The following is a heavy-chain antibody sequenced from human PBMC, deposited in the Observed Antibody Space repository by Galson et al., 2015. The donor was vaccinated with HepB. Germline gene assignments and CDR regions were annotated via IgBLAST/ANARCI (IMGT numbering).Heavy chain of an antibody. CDR1: SGSFTNYD. D-gene: IGHD2-21*01. CDR2: VNRGGSA. Sequence: TLSLTCGVSSGSFTNYDWNWVRQAPGKGPEWIGEVNRGGSANVNPSPQSRVTITRDTSKPQFSLRLSSITAADTAMYYCVAGPFGPRFQFWYSPVYLQHWGRGTQVIVSS. V-gene: IGHV4-34*01. CDR3: VAGPFGPRFQFWYSPVYLQH. J-gene: IGHJ1*01.